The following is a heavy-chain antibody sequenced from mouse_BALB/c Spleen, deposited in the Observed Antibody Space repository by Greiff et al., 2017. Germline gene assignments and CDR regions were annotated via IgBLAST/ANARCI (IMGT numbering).Heavy chain of an antibody. CDR3: ARLPFAY. CDR1: GYSITSDYA. V-gene: IGHV3-2*02. J-gene: IGHJ3*01. Sequence: VQLKESGPGLVKPSQSLSLTCTVTGYSITSDYAWNWIRQFPGNKLEWMGYISYSGSTSYNPSLKSRISITRDTSKNQFFLQLNSVTTEDTATYYCARLPFAYWGQGTLVTVSA. CDR2: ISYSGST.